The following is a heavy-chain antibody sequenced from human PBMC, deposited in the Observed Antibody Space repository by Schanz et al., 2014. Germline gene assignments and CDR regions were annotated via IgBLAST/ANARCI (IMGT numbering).Heavy chain of an antibody. V-gene: IGHV3-15*01. CDR1: GFTFSDAW. CDR2: IKSKVDGGTT. J-gene: IGHJ3*01. Sequence: EVQLVESGGVVVQPGGSLRLSCAASGFTFSDAWMTWVRQAPGKGLEWVGRIKSKVDGGTTDNAAPVQGRFTISRDDSKSTLHLQRKSLKTEDTAVYYCSTDLTAVDYDAIGLWGQGTMVTVSS. CDR3: STDLTAVDYDAIGL. D-gene: IGHD4-17*01.